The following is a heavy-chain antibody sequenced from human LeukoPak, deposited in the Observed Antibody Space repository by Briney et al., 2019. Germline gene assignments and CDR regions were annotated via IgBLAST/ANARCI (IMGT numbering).Heavy chain of an antibody. V-gene: IGHV3-33*01. CDR2: IWYDGSNK. CDR1: GFTFSSYG. Sequence: GGSLRLSCAASGFTFSSYGMHWVRQAPGKGREWVAVIWYDGSNKYYADSVKGRFTISRDNSKNTLYPQMNSLRAEDTAVYYCARAGSAAAGNFDYWGQGTLVTVSS. CDR3: ARAGSAAAGNFDY. J-gene: IGHJ4*02. D-gene: IGHD6-13*01.